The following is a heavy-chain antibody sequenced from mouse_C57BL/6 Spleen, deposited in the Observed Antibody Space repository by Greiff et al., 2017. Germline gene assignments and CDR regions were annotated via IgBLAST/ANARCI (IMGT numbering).Heavy chain of an antibody. J-gene: IGHJ4*01. CDR1: GYTFTSYW. CDR3: ARWGGDGYSHAMDY. CDR2: IHPNSGST. V-gene: IGHV1-64*01. D-gene: IGHD2-3*01. Sequence: VQLQQPGAELVKPGASVKLSCKASGYTFTSYWMHWVKQRPGQGLEWIGMIHPNSGSTNYNEKFKSKATLTVDKSSSTAYMQLRSLTSEDSAVYYGARWGGDGYSHAMDYWGQGTSVTVSS.